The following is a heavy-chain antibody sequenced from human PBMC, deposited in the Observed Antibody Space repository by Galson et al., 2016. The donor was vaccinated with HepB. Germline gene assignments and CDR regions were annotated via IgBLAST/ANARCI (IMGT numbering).Heavy chain of an antibody. J-gene: IGHJ6*02. CDR3: ARAYNWGDEDSGLDV. CDR1: GSSFTRYW. V-gene: IGHV5-10-1*01. CDR2: IDPTDSNT. D-gene: IGHD1-1*01. Sequence: QSGAEVTKPGESLRLSCKASGSSFTRYWIHWVRQMPGKGLEWMGAIDPTDSNTNYSPSFRGHVTLSADKSVNTAYLQWSNLKASDTATNYCARAYNWGDEDSGLDVWGQGTSVTVSS.